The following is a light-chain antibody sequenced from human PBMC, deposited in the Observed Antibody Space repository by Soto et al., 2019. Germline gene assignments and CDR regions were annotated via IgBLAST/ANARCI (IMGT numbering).Light chain of an antibody. CDR2: EVS. V-gene: IGLV2-14*01. J-gene: IGLJ2*01. Sequence: QSALTQPASVSGSPGQSITISCTGTSSDVGRYKYVSWYQQHPGKVPKLMIYEVSSRPSGISSRFSGSKSGNTASLTISGLLAEDEADYYCSSYTSSSTRVFGAGTKLTVL. CDR1: SSDVGRYKY. CDR3: SSYTSSSTRV.